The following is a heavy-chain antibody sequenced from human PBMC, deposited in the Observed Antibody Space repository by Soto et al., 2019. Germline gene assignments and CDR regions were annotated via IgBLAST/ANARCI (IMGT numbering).Heavy chain of an antibody. CDR1: GGSISSYY. CDR2: IYYSGST. V-gene: IGHV4-59*01. D-gene: IGHD2-15*01. CDR3: ARDSGAYCSGGRCYGMDV. Sequence: QVQLQESGPGLVKPSETLSLTCTVSGGSISSYYWSWIRQPPGKGLEWIGYIYYSGSTNYNPSLKSRVIISVDTSQNQFSLKLSSVTAADTAVYYCARDSGAYCSGGRCYGMDVWGQGTTVTVSS. J-gene: IGHJ6*02.